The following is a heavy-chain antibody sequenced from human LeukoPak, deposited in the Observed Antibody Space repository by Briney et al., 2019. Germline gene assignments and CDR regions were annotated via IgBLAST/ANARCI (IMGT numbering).Heavy chain of an antibody. CDR3: ARGNIAARRDFDY. D-gene: IGHD6-6*01. V-gene: IGHV3-48*04. Sequence: GGSLRLSCAASGFTFSSYSMNWVRQAPGKGLEWVSYISSSSSTIYYADSVKGRFTISRDNAKNSLYLQMNSLRAEDTAVYYCARGNIAARRDFDYWGQGTLVTVSS. CDR2: ISSSSSTI. CDR1: GFTFSSYS. J-gene: IGHJ4*02.